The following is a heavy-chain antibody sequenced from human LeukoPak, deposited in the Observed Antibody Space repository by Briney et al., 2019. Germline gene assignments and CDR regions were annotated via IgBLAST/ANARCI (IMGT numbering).Heavy chain of an antibody. CDR2: INPSGGST. D-gene: IGHD6-13*01. J-gene: IGHJ4*02. CDR3: ARVGGFPDPIAAADFDY. CDR1: GYTFTSYY. V-gene: IGHV1-46*01. Sequence: ASVKVSCKASGYTFTSYYMHWVRQAPGQGLEWMGIINPSGGSTSYAQKFQGRVTMTRDTSTSTVHMELSSLRSEDTAVYYCARVGGFPDPIAAADFDYWGQGTLVTVSS.